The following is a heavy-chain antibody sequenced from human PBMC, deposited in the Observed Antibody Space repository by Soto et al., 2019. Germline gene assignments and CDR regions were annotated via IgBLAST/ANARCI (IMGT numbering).Heavy chain of an antibody. CDR2: GST. V-gene: IGHV4-59*09. CDR3: ARGGGDILTGYLYYHYGMDV. D-gene: IGHD3-9*01. Sequence: GSTNYTPSLKSRVTISIDTSKNQFSLKLCSVSAADTAVYYYARGGGDILTGYLYYHYGMDVWGRGTTVAVAS. J-gene: IGHJ6*01.